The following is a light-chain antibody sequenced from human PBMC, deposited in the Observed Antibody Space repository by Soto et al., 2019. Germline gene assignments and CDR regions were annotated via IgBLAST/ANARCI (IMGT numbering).Light chain of an antibody. CDR2: DVA. J-gene: IGLJ1*01. Sequence: QSALTQPASVSASPGQSITISCTGTSSDVGGSNFVSWYQQHPGKPPKLIIYDVATRPSGVSNRFSGSKSGSTASLIISRLQAEDEAEYYCSSYTNINTRACVFGTGTKVTVL. CDR3: SSYTNINTRACV. CDR1: SSDVGGSNF. V-gene: IGLV2-14*03.